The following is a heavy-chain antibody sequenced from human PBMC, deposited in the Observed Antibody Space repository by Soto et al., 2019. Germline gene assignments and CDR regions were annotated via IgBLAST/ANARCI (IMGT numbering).Heavy chain of an antibody. D-gene: IGHD2-2*01. CDR3: ARPYCSSSTCDSWFDP. J-gene: IGHJ5*02. V-gene: IGHV5-10-1*01. CDR1: GYTFTTFW. CDR2: IDPRDSYT. Sequence: PGESLKISCTGFGYTFTTFWISWVRQMPGRGLEWMGRIDPRDSYTNYSPSFQGHVTISVDKSISTAYLQWGSLKASDTAMYYCARPYCSSSTCDSWFDPWGQGTGVTGSS.